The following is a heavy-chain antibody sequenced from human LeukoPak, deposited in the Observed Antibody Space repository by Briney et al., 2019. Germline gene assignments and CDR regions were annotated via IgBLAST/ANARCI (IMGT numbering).Heavy chain of an antibody. CDR3: ARDLVRRFDY. J-gene: IGHJ4*02. CDR2: INPSGGNT. Sequence: ASVKVSCKASGYTFTTYYMHWVRQAPGQGLEWMGIINPSGGNTTYAQKFQGRVTMTRDTSTSTVYMEPSSLRSEDTAVYYCARDLVRRFDYWGQGTLVTVSS. CDR1: GYTFTTYY. V-gene: IGHV1-46*03.